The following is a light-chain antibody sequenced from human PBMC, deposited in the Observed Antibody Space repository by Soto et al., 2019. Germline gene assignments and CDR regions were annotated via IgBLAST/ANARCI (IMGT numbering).Light chain of an antibody. CDR2: EVS. J-gene: IGLJ1*01. Sequence: QSVLTQPASVSGSPGQSITISCTGTSSDVGGYNYVSWYQQHPGKAPKLMIYEVSNRPSGVSNRFSGSKSGNTASLTISGLQAEDEADYYCSSYTSSSTPHYVFGTGTRSPS. CDR1: SSDVGGYNY. CDR3: SSYTSSSTPHYV. V-gene: IGLV2-14*01.